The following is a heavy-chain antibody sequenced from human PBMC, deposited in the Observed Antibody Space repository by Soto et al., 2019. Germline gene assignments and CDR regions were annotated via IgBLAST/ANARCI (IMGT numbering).Heavy chain of an antibody. Sequence: SETLSLTCAVYGGSFSGYYWTWIRQPPGTGLEWIGEINHSGSTNYNPSLKSRVTISVDTSKNQFSLKLTSVTAADTAVYYCARDKITGRFDYWGQGSLDRASS. J-gene: IGHJ4*02. CDR2: INHSGST. V-gene: IGHV4-34*01. CDR1: GGSFSGYY. CDR3: ARDKITGRFDY. D-gene: IGHD2-8*02.